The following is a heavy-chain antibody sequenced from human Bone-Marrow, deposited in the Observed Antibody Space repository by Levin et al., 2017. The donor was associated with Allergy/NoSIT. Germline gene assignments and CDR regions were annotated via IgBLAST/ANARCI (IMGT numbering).Heavy chain of an antibody. CDR2: LSYDGSTK. Sequence: GESLKISCAASGFTFRSYGMHWVRQAPGKGLEWVAVLSYDGSTKYYADSVKGRFTISRDNSKNTLYLQMNSLRAADTAVYYCAKSGYCTGGPACGFDIWGQGTMVTVSS. D-gene: IGHD2-8*02. CDR3: AKSGYCTGGPACGFDI. CDR1: GFTFRSYG. J-gene: IGHJ3*02. V-gene: IGHV3-30*18.